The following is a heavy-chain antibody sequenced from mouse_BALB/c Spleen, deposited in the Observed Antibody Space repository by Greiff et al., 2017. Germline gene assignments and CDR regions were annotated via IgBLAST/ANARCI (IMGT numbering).Heavy chain of an antibody. D-gene: IGHD1-1*01. CDR2: IWAGGST. CDR1: GFSLTSYG. CDR3: ARVYYGSSYWYFDV. V-gene: IGHV2-9*02. J-gene: IGHJ1*01. Sequence: VQGVESGPGLVAPSQSLSITCTVSGFSLTSYGVHWVRQPPGKGLEWLGVIWAGGSTNYNSALMSRLSISKDNSKSQVFLKMNSLQTDDTAMYYCARVYYGSSYWYFDVWGAGTTVTVSS.